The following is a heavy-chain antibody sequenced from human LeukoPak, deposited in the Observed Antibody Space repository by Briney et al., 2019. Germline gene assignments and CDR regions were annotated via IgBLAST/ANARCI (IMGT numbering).Heavy chain of an antibody. D-gene: IGHD6-19*01. CDR3: ARYSGSSGWYSPEYFDY. V-gene: IGHV3-48*04. CDR1: GFTFSSYS. J-gene: IGHJ4*02. CDR2: ISSSSSTI. Sequence: GGSLRLSCAASGFTFSSYSMNWVRQAPGKGLEWVSYISSSSSTIYYAHSVKGRFTISRDNAKNSLYLQMNSLRAEDTAVYYCARYSGSSGWYSPEYFDYWGQGTLVTVSS.